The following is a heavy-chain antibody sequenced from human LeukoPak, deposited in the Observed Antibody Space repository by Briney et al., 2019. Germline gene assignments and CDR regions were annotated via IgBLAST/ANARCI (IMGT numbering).Heavy chain of an antibody. J-gene: IGHJ6*02. Sequence: GGSLRLSCAASGFTFSSYWMHWVRQAPGKGLVWVSRINTDGSSTSYADSVKGRFTISRDNAKNTLYLQMNSLRAEDTAVYYCAKSDSSSWPYYYYGMDVWGQGTTVTVSS. CDR3: AKSDSSSWPYYYYGMDV. CDR1: GFTFSSYW. D-gene: IGHD6-13*01. V-gene: IGHV3-74*01. CDR2: INTDGSST.